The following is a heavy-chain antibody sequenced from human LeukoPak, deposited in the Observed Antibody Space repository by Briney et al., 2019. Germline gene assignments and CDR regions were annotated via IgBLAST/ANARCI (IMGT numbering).Heavy chain of an antibody. CDR3: ARGSRRLADFHY. Sequence: SETLSLTCTVSGDSISSSDYYWGWIRQPPGKGLGWIGTISYSGSTYHNPSLQSRVTISVDTFKNQFSLELSSVTAADTAVYYCARGSRRLADFHYWGQGTLVTVSS. CDR2: ISYSGST. J-gene: IGHJ4*02. D-gene: IGHD1-26*01. CDR1: GDSISSSDYY. V-gene: IGHV4-39*01.